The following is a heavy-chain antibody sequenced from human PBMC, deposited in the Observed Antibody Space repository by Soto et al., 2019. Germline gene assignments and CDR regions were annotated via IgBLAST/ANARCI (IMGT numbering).Heavy chain of an antibody. D-gene: IGHD6-13*01. Sequence: ASVKVSCKASGYTFTGYYIHWVRQAPGQGLEWMGWINPNSGGTNYAQKFQGRVTMTRDTSISTAYMELSRLRSDDTAVYYCARRPRWAYNWFDPWGQGTLVTVSS. V-gene: IGHV1-2*02. CDR3: ARRPRWAYNWFDP. J-gene: IGHJ5*02. CDR1: GYTFTGYY. CDR2: INPNSGGT.